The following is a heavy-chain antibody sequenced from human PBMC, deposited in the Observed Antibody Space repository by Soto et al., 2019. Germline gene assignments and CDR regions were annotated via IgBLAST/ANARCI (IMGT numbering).Heavy chain of an antibody. CDR3: AKGGVGFFPVDGMDV. CDR1: GFTFSSYG. J-gene: IGHJ6*02. V-gene: IGHV3-30*18. CDR2: ISYDGSNK. Sequence: QVQLVESGGGVVQPGRSLRLSCAASGFTFSSYGMHWVRQAPGKGLEWVAVISYDGSNKYYADSVKGRFTISRDNSKNTLYLHMNSQRAEDTAVYYCAKGGVGFFPVDGMDVWGQGTTVTVSS. D-gene: IGHD1-26*01.